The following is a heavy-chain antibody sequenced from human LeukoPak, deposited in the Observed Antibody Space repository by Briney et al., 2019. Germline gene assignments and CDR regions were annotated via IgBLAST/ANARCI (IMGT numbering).Heavy chain of an antibody. Sequence: ASETLSLTCTVSGGSISSYYWSWIRQPPGKGLEWIGYIYYSGSTNYNPSLKSRVTISVDTSKNQFSLKLSSVTAADTAVYYWAREIRIVVGNAFDIWGQGTMVTVSS. V-gene: IGHV4-59*01. CDR3: AREIRIVVGNAFDI. J-gene: IGHJ3*02. CDR2: IYYSGST. CDR1: GGSISSYY. D-gene: IGHD3-22*01.